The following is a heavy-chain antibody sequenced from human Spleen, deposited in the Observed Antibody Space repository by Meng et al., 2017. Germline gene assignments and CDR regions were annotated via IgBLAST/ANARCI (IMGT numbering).Heavy chain of an antibody. CDR3: ARDGVAAQGWFDP. J-gene: IGHJ5*02. CDR2: INPSGGNT. Sequence: QVQLVESGAGVKKPGASAKVSCKASGYIFTNYYMHWVRQAPGQGLEWMGIINPSGGNTRYAQKFQGRVTMTRDTSTSTVYMELSSLRSEDTAVYYCARDGVAAQGWFDPWGQGTLVTVSS. CDR1: GYIFTNYY. V-gene: IGHV1-46*01. D-gene: IGHD6-6*01.